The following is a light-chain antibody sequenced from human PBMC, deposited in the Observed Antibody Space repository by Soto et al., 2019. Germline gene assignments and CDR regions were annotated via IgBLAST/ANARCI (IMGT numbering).Light chain of an antibody. Sequence: QSALTQPASVSGSPGQSITISCTGTNSDVGGNNYVSWYQQYRGKAPKLMIYEVSDRPSGVSNRFSGSKSDNTASLTISGLQAEDEADYYCSSYTSNNLYVFGTGTKVTVL. V-gene: IGLV2-14*01. J-gene: IGLJ1*01. CDR3: SSYTSNNLYV. CDR1: NSDVGGNNY. CDR2: EVS.